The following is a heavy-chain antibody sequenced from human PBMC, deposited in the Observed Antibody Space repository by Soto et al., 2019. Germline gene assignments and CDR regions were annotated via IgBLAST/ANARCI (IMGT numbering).Heavy chain of an antibody. CDR1: GYTLSELS. V-gene: IGHV1-24*01. J-gene: IGHJ1*01. CDR3: ATDATRYWSGGICFGPMGVVQH. CDR2: VEPDDGDI. D-gene: IGHD2-15*01. Sequence: QVQLIQSGAEVNKHGASVKVSCKVSGYTLSELSINWVRQAPGKGLEWMGGVEPDDGDIIYAQKFQGSVSMTEATSADPAFMELSRARSEDTALSCCATDATRYWSGGICFGPMGVVQHRGQGTLVTVSS.